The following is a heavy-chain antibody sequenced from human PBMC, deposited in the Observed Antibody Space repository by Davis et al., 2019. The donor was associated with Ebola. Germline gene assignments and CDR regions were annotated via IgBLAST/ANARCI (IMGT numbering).Heavy chain of an antibody. Sequence: PGGSLRLSCAASGFTFSSYALNWVRQAPGKGLEWVAVISYDGSNKYYADSAKGRFTISRDNSKNSLFLQMDSLRVEDTAVYYCATVKWGLLFFRWGQGTLVTVSS. D-gene: IGHD2-21*01. J-gene: IGHJ4*02. CDR1: GFTFSSYA. CDR3: ATVKWGLLFFR. CDR2: ISYDGSNK. V-gene: IGHV3-30-3*01.